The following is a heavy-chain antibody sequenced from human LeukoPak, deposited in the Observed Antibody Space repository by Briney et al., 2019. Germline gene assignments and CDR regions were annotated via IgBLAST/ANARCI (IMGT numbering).Heavy chain of an antibody. CDR2: IYYSGST. J-gene: IGHJ4*02. V-gene: IGHV4-59*01. CDR3: ARDISPTETDY. CDR1: GGSISSYY. D-gene: IGHD1-14*01. Sequence: SETLSLTCTVSGGSISSYYWSWIRQPPGKGLEWIGYIYYSGSTNYNPSLKSRVTISVDTSKNQFSLKLSSVTAADTAVYYCARDISPTETDYWGQGTLVTVSS.